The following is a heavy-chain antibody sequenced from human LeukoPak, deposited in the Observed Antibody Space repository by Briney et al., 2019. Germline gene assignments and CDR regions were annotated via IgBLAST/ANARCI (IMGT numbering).Heavy chain of an antibody. V-gene: IGHV4-34*01. J-gene: IGHJ4*02. CDR1: GGSFSGYY. CDR3: ARGQARYNTFRY. D-gene: IGHD1-14*01. Sequence: PSETLSLTCAVYGGSFSGYYWSWIRQPPGKGLEWIGEINHSGSTNYNPSLKSRVTISVDTSKNQFSLKLSSVTAADTAVYYCARGQARYNTFRYWGKGTLVTVSS. CDR2: INHSGST.